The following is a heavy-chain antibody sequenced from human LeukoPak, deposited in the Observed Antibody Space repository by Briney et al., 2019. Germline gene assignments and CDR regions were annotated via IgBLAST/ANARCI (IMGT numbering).Heavy chain of an antibody. CDR1: GGSFSGYY. J-gene: IGHJ5*02. Sequence: SETLSLTCAVYGGSFSGYYWSWIRQPPGKGLEWIGEINHSGSTNYNPSLKSRVTISVDTSKNQFSLKLSSVTAADTAVYYCARGTEDIVVVPAAMGSPWFDPWGQGTLVTASS. V-gene: IGHV4-34*01. CDR3: ARGTEDIVVVPAAMGSPWFDP. D-gene: IGHD2-2*01. CDR2: INHSGST.